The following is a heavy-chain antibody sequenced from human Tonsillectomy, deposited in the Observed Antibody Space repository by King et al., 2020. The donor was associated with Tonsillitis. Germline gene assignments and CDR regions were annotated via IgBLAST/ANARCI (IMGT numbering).Heavy chain of an antibody. J-gene: IGHJ5*02. V-gene: IGHV4-59*01. CDR1: GGSISSYY. Sequence: VQLQESGPGLVKPSETLSLTCTVSGGSISSYYWSWIRQPPGKGLEWIAYIYYSGSTNYNPSLKSRVTISVDTSKNQFSLKLSSVTAADTAVYYLARDKAAASGYSWFDPWGQGTLVTVSS. CDR2: IYYSGST. CDR3: ARDKAAASGYSWFDP. D-gene: IGHD6-25*01.